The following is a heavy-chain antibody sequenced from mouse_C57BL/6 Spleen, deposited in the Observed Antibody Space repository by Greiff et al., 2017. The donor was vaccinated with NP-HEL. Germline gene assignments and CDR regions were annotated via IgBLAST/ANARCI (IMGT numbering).Heavy chain of an antibody. V-gene: IGHV8-12*01. CDR1: GFSLSTSGMG. J-gene: IGHJ4*01. CDR2: IYWDDDK. D-gene: IGHD2-5*01. Sequence: VKLMESGPGILQSSQTLSLTCSFSGFSLSTSGMGVSWIRQPSGKGLEWLAHIYWDDDKRSTPSLESRLTTSKDTSRNQVFLKITSVDTADTATYYCARRARYYSNYVDYAMDYWGQGTSVTVSS. CDR3: ARRARYYSNYVDYAMDY.